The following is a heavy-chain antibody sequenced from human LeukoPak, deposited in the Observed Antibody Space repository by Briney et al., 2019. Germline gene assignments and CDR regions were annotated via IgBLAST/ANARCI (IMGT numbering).Heavy chain of an antibody. CDR3: AGIAARGTYYYYYMDV. Sequence: GGSLRLSCAASGFTFSSYSMNWVRQAPGKGLEWVSSISSSSSYIYYADSVKGRFTISRDNAKNSLYLQMNSLRAEDTAVYYCAGIAARGTYYYYYMDVWGKGTTVTVSS. D-gene: IGHD6-6*01. CDR2: ISSSSSYI. J-gene: IGHJ6*03. V-gene: IGHV3-21*01. CDR1: GFTFSSYS.